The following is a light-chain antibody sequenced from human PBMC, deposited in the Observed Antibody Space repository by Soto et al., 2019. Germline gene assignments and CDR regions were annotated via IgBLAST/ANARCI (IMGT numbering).Light chain of an antibody. CDR2: DAS. J-gene: IGKJ4*01. CDR3: QQRNNWPPVT. Sequence: EIVLTQSPATLSLSPGERATLSCRASQSVSRHLAWYQQKPGQAPRLLIYDASNRATGIPARFSGSGSGTDFNLTISRLEPEDFAVYYCQQRNNWPPVTFGGGTKVEIK. V-gene: IGKV3-11*01. CDR1: QSVSRH.